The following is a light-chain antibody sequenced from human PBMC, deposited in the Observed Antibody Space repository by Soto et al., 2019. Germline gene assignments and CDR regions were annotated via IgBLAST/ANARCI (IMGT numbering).Light chain of an antibody. J-gene: IGKJ2*01. V-gene: IGKV3-20*01. CDR3: QQYGPSPPYT. CDR2: GVS. Sequence: IVLTQSPGALSLSPGESATLSCRASQTVSRGYLAWYQQNPGQAPKVLIYGVSNRASGIPDRFSGSGSGTDFTLTISRLEPEAFAVYYCQQYGPSPPYTFGQGTKLEI. CDR1: QTVSRGY.